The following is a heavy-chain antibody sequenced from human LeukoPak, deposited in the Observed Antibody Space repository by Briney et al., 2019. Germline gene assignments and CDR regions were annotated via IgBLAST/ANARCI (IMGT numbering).Heavy chain of an antibody. CDR1: GFTFSSYA. Sequence: PGRSLRLSCAASGFTFSSYALHWVRQAPGKGLEWVAVISYDGSEIYYADSVKGRFTISRDSSKNTLYLQMNSLSAEDTAVYYCARKYDSIAESGYYYYMDVWGQGTRVTVSS. D-gene: IGHD6-13*01. J-gene: IGHJ6*02. CDR2: ISYDGSEI. CDR3: ARKYDSIAESGYYYYMDV. V-gene: IGHV3-30-3*01.